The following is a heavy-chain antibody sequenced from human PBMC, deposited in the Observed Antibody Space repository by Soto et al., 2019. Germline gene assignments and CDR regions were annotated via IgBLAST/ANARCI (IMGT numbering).Heavy chain of an antibody. D-gene: IGHD2-2*01. CDR2: IWYDGSNK. CDR3: AIDPRYCSSTSCHLIDWYFDL. V-gene: IGHV3-33*01. J-gene: IGHJ2*01. CDR1: GFTFSRYG. Sequence: QVQLVESGGGVVQPGRSLRLSCAASGFTFSRYGMHWVRQAPGKGLEWVAVIWYDGSNKYYADSVKGRFTISRDNSKNTLYLQLHSLGAEDTAVYDCAIDPRYCSSTSCHLIDWYFDLWGRGTLVTVSS.